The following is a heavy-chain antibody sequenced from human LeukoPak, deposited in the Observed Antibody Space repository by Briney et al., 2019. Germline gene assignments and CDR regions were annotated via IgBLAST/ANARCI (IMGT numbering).Heavy chain of an antibody. Sequence: GGSLRLSCAASGFTFSSYAMHWVRQAPGKGLEWVAVISYDGSNKYYADSVKGRFTISRDNSKNTLYLQMNSLRAEDTAVYYCARARDSSGYYYYYYMDVWGKGTTVTVSS. D-gene: IGHD3-22*01. CDR3: ARARDSSGYYYYYYMDV. V-gene: IGHV3-30*04. CDR1: GFTFSSYA. CDR2: ISYDGSNK. J-gene: IGHJ6*03.